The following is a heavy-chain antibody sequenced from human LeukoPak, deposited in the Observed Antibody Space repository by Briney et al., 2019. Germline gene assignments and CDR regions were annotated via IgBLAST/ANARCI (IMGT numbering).Heavy chain of an antibody. D-gene: IGHD3-22*01. V-gene: IGHV3-23*01. CDR1: GFTFSSYA. CDR2: ISGSGGST. Sequence: GGSLRLSCAASGFTFSSYAMSWVRQAPGKGLMWVSAISGSGGSTYYADSVKGRFTISRDNSKNTLYLQMNSLRAEDTAVYYCAKTPPPHPIVVGHRQEFDYWGQGTLVTVSS. J-gene: IGHJ4*02. CDR3: AKTPPPHPIVVGHRQEFDY.